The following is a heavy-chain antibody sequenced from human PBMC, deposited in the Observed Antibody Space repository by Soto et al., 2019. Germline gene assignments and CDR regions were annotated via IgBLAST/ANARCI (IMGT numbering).Heavy chain of an antibody. CDR1: GGSFSGYY. D-gene: IGHD1-7*01. Sequence: SETLSLTCAVYGGSFSGYYWSWIRQPPGKGLEWIGEINHSGSTNYNPSLKSRVTISRDNSKNTLYLQMNSLRAEDTAVYYCAKELELINWFDPWGQGTLVPVSS. J-gene: IGHJ5*02. V-gene: IGHV4-34*01. CDR3: AKELELINWFDP. CDR2: INHSGST.